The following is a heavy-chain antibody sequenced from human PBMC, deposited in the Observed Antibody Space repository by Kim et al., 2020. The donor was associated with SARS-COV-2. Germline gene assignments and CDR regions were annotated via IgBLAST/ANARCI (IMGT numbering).Heavy chain of an antibody. V-gene: IGHV1-24*01. CDR1: GYTLTELS. Sequence: ASVKVSCKVSGYTLTELSMHWVRQAPGKGLEWMGGFDPEDGETIYAQKFQGRVTMTEDTSTDTAYMELSSLRSEDTAVYYCATDMSSSSYDFWSGFYYGMDVWGQGTTVTVSS. CDR3: ATDMSSSSYDFWSGFYYGMDV. CDR2: FDPEDGET. D-gene: IGHD3-3*01. J-gene: IGHJ6*02.